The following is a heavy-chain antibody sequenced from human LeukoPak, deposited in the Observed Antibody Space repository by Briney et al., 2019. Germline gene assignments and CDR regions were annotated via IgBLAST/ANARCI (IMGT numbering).Heavy chain of an antibody. J-gene: IGHJ5*01. V-gene: IGHV1-2*02. CDR2: INPNSGGT. CDR1: GYTFTGYY. D-gene: IGHD6-19*01. Sequence: ASVKVSCRASGYTFTGYYMHWVRQAPGQGLEWMGWINPNSGGTNYAQKFQGRVTMTRDTSISTAYMELSRLRSDDTAVYYCAREGYSSGWFAYRGQGTLVTVSS. CDR3: AREGYSSGWFAY.